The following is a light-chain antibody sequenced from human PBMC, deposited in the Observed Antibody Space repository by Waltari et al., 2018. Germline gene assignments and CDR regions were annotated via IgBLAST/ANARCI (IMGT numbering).Light chain of an antibody. J-gene: IGLJ3*02. Sequence: QSVLTQPPSVSGAPGQRVTISCTGSTSNIGAPHDLPWYQQLPGTAPKLLIYGNNNRPSGVPDRFSGSKSGTSASLAITGLQAEDEADYYCQSNDNSLSARVFGGGTKLNVL. V-gene: IGLV1-40*01. CDR3: QSNDNSLSARV. CDR1: TSNIGAPHD. CDR2: GNN.